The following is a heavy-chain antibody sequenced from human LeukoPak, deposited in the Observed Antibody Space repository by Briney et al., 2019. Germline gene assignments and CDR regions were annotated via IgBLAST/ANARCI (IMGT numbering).Heavy chain of an antibody. V-gene: IGHV4-30-2*01. CDR2: IYHSGST. CDR3: ARDPRKSVSSTYYYYYYGMDV. Sequence: SETLSLTCAVSGGSISSGGYSWSWIRQPPGKGLEWIGYIYHSGSTYYNPSLKSRVTISVDTSKNQFSLKLSSVTAADTAVYYCARDPRKSVSSTYYYYYYGMDVWGQGTTVTVSS. CDR1: GGSISSGGYS. D-gene: IGHD5/OR15-5a*01. J-gene: IGHJ6*02.